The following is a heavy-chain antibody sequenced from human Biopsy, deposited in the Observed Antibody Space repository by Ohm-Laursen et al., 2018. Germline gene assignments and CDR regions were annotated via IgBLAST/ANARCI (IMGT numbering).Heavy chain of an antibody. V-gene: IGHV1-46*01. CDR2: INPSGSTT. J-gene: IGHJ4*02. CDR1: GYTFTDYY. Sequence: ASVTVSCKASGYTFTDYYMHWVRQAPGKGLEWMGMINPSGSTTSYPQIFQGRVTMTRDTSKSTVYMELSSLRSADTAVYFCARNTGWYGDLYYFDYWGQGTLVTVSS. D-gene: IGHD6-19*01. CDR3: ARNTGWYGDLYYFDY.